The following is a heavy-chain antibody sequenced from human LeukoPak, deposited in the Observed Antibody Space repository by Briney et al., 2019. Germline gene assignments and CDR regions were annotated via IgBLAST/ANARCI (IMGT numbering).Heavy chain of an antibody. CDR3: ASYSSGYNS. D-gene: IGHD3-22*01. CDR1: GGSISCGDYY. CDR2: IFYSGNT. V-gene: IGHV4-30-4*01. J-gene: IGHJ4*02. Sequence: SQTLSLTCTVSGGSISCGDYYWSWIRQPPGKGLKWIGYIFYSGNTYYNPSLKSRVTISVDTSKNQFSLKLSSVTAADTAVYYCASYSSGYNSWGQGTLVTVSS.